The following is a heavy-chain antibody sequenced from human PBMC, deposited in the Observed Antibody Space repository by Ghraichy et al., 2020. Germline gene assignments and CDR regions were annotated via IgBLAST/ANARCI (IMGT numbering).Heavy chain of an antibody. CDR3: ARVNYSYYYDSSGYYEDYYYYGMDV. J-gene: IGHJ6*02. Sequence: SQTLSLTCAVYGGSFSGYYWSWIRQPPGKGLEWIGEINHSGSTNYNPSLKSRVTISVDTSKNQFSLKLSSVTAADTAVYYCARVNYSYYYDSSGYYEDYYYYGMDVWGQGTTVTVSS. CDR2: INHSGST. CDR1: GGSFSGYY. V-gene: IGHV4-34*01. D-gene: IGHD3-22*01.